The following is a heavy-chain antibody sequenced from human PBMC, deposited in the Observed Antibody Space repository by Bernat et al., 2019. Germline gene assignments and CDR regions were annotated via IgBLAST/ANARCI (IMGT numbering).Heavy chain of an antibody. D-gene: IGHD3-3*01. CDR1: GFTFSSYA. Sequence: EVQLLESGGGLVQPGGSLRLSCAASGFTFSSYAMSWVRQAPGKGLEWVSGISGSGGSTYYAEAVKGRFTISRDNSKNTLYLQMSSLRAEDTAVYYCAKDPGKYWSGYYLDYWGQGTLVTVSS. CDR3: AKDPGKYWSGYYLDY. J-gene: IGHJ4*02. CDR2: ISGSGGST. V-gene: IGHV3-23*01.